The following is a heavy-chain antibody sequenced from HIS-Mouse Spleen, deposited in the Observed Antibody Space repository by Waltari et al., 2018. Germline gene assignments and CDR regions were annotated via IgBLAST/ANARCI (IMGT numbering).Heavy chain of an antibody. Sequence: QLQLQESGPGLVKPSETLSLTCTVSGGSISSSSYYWGWIRQPPGKGLEWIGSIYYSGRPYYNPSLKSRVTISVDTSKNQFSLKLSSVTAADTAVYYCARDDRDFWSGYYFDYWGQGTLVTVSS. CDR1: GGSISSSSYY. D-gene: IGHD3-3*01. CDR2: IYYSGRP. CDR3: ARDDRDFWSGYYFDY. J-gene: IGHJ4*02. V-gene: IGHV4-39*07.